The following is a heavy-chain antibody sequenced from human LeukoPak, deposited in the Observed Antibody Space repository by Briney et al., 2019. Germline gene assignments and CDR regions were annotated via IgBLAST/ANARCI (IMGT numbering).Heavy chain of an antibody. J-gene: IGHJ3*02. CDR2: ITSSSSYL. V-gene: IGHV3-21*01. CDR1: GFTFSSYN. Sequence: GGSLRLSCAASGFTFSSYNMNWVRQAPGKGLEWVSSITSSSSYLYYADSAKGRFTISRDNAKTSLYLQMNSLRAEDTAVYYCARDNTFGGVIVIGAFDIWGQGTMVTVSS. D-gene: IGHD3-16*02. CDR3: ARDNTFGGVIVIGAFDI.